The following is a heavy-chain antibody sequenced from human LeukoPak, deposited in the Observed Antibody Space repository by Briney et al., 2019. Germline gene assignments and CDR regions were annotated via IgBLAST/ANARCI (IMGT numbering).Heavy chain of an antibody. CDR3: ASPSSTVTTGFDY. J-gene: IGHJ4*02. V-gene: IGHV3-74*01. Sequence: GGSLRLSCAASGFTFNSYWMHWVRQDPGRGLVWVSRINDDGSSTTYADSVKGRFTISRDNAKNTLYLQMNSLRAEDTAVYCCASPSSTVTTGFDYWGQGTLVTVSS. CDR1: GFTFNSYW. CDR2: INDDGSST. D-gene: IGHD4-17*01.